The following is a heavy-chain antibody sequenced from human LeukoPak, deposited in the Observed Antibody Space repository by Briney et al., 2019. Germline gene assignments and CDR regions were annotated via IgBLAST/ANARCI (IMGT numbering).Heavy chain of an antibody. J-gene: IGHJ4*02. CDR3: ARGTWITFGGVRQPFDY. CDR2: INPNSGGT. CDR1: GYTFTGYY. D-gene: IGHD3-16*01. Sequence: ASVKVSCKASGYTFTGYYMHWVRQAPRQGLEWMGWINPNSGGTNYAQKFQGRVTMTRDTSISTAYMELSRLRSDDTAVYYCARGTWITFGGVRQPFDYWGQGTLVTVSS. V-gene: IGHV1-2*02.